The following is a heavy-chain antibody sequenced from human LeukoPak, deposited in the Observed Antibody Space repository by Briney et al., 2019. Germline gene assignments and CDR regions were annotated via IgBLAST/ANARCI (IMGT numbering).Heavy chain of an antibody. D-gene: IGHD6-6*01. CDR3: ARDRIAARDYFDY. J-gene: IGHJ4*02. Sequence: KFQGRVTITRDTSASTAYMELSSLRSEDTAVYYCARDRIAARDYFDYWGQGTLVTVSS. V-gene: IGHV1-3*01.